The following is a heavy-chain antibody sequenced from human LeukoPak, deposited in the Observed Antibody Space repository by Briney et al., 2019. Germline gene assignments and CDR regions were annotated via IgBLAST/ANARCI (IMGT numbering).Heavy chain of an antibody. D-gene: IGHD3-16*02. CDR3: ARRSSYDYVRGSYRPYYFDY. V-gene: IGHV3-48*01. CDR1: GFTFSSYS. J-gene: IGHJ4*02. CDR2: ISSSSSTI. Sequence: GGSLRLSCAASGFTFSSYSMNWVRQAPGKGLEWVSYISSSSSTIYYADSVKGRFTISRDNAKNSLYLQMNSLRAEDTAVYYCARRSSYDYVRGSYRPYYFDYWGQGTLVTVSS.